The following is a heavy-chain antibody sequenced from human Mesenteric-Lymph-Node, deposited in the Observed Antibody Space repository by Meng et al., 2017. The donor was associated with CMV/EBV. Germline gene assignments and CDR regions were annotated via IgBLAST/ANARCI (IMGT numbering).Heavy chain of an antibody. V-gene: IGHV3-23*01. CDR2: ISGSGGST. CDR1: GFTLSSYA. CDR3: AKDRYWNHQNWFDP. D-gene: IGHD1-1*01. J-gene: IGHJ5*02. Sequence: GESPKTSRAASGFTLSSYAMSWVRQAPGKGLEWVSAISGSGGSTYYADSVKGRFTISRDNSNHTLYLQMNSLSAEDTAVYYCAKDRYWNHQNWFDPWGQGTLVTVSS.